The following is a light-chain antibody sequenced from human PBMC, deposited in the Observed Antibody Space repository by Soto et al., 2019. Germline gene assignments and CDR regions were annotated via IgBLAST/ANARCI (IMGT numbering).Light chain of an antibody. CDR1: SSDVGGYNY. Sequence: QSVLTQPASVSGSPGQSITISCTGTSSDVGGYNYVSWYQQHPGKAHKLMIYDVSNRPSGVSNRFSGSKSGNTASLTISGLQAVDEADYYCSSYTSSSTPYVFGTGTKVTVL. J-gene: IGLJ1*01. CDR2: DVS. CDR3: SSYTSSSTPYV. V-gene: IGLV2-14*01.